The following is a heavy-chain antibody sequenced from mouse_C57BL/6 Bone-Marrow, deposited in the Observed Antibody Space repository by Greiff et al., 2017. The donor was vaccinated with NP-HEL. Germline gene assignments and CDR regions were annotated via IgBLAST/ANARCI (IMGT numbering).Heavy chain of an antibody. V-gene: IGHV1-69*01. D-gene: IGHD4-1*02. J-gene: IGHJ2*01. Sequence: QVQLQQPGAELVMPGASVKLSCKASGYTFTSYWMHWVKQRPGQGLEWIGEIDPSDSYTNYNQKFKGKSTVTVDKSSSTAYMQLSSLTSEDSAVYYCASQLGSLDYWGQGTTLTVSS. CDR3: ASQLGSLDY. CDR1: GYTFTSYW. CDR2: IDPSDSYT.